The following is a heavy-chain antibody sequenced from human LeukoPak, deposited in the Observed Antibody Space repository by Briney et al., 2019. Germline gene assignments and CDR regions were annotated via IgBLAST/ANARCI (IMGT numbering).Heavy chain of an antibody. CDR3: ARGGRDGMDV. CDR2: VSAYDGST. Sequence: ASVKVSCKASGYSFTSYGFTWVRRAPGHGLEWMGWVSAYDGSTNYAQKIRGRVTMTTDASKNTVYMELRSVRFDDTAVYYCARGGRDGMDVWGQGTTVTVSS. V-gene: IGHV1-18*01. CDR1: GYSFTSYG. J-gene: IGHJ6*02. D-gene: IGHD3-10*01.